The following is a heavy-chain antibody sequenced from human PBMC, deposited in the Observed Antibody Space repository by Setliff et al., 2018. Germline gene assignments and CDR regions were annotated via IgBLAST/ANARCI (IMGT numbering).Heavy chain of an antibody. J-gene: IGHJ4*02. CDR3: AKDRGTGWYMVLN. V-gene: IGHV3-74*01. D-gene: IGHD6-19*01. Sequence: GGSLRLSCAASEFTLSTYWLHWVRQAPRKGLVWVSRINSDGSTTTYTDSVKGRFTISRDISKNTLYLQMNSLRPGDTAVYYCAKDRGTGWYMVLNWGQGTLVTVSS. CDR2: INSDGSTT. CDR1: EFTLSTYW.